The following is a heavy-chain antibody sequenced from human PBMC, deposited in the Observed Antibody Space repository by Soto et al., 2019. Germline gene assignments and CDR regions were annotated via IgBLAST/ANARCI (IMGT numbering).Heavy chain of an antibody. V-gene: IGHV4-31*03. J-gene: IGHJ4*02. CDR3: ARAQLVVGVVAEPYFDY. D-gene: IGHD2-15*01. CDR2: IYYSGST. CDR1: GGSISSGGYY. Sequence: QVQLQESGPGLVKPSQTLSLTCTVSGGSISSGGYYWSWIRQHPGKGLEWIGYIYYSGSTYYNPSLKSRVTISVDTSKNQFSLKLSSVTAADTAVYYCARAQLVVGVVAEPYFDYWGQGTLVTVSS.